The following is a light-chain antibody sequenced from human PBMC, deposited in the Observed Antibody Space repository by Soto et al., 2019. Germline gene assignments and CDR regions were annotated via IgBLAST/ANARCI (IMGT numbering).Light chain of an antibody. CDR2: DAY. V-gene: IGKV3-15*01. CDR3: QQYNRWPPIT. J-gene: IGKJ5*01. Sequence: EIVMTKSPATLSVSPGEGANLSCRASQSIGNKLAWYQQKPGQAHRLLSYDAYTRATGIPDRFSGGGSGTEFTLTISSLQSEDFVVYYCQQYNRWPPITFGQGTRVEIK. CDR1: QSIGNK.